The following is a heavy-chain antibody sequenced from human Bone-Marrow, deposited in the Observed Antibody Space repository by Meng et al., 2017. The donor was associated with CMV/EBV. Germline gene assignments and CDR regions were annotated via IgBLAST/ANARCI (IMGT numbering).Heavy chain of an antibody. Sequence: LPCAVSGYSISSSNWWGWIRQPPGKGLEWIGYIYYSGSTYYNPSLKSRVTMSVDTSKNQFSLKLSSVTAVDTAVYYCARHVSSGYYAFWGQGTLVTVSS. CDR3: ARHVSSGYYAF. J-gene: IGHJ4*02. CDR2: IYYSGST. D-gene: IGHD3-22*01. V-gene: IGHV4-28*01. CDR1: GYSISSSNW.